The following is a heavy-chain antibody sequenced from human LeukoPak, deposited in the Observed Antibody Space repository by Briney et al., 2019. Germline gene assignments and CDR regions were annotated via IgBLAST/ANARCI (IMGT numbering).Heavy chain of an antibody. Sequence: GRSLRLSCAVSGFTFSSYWMSWVRQAPGKGLEWVANIKQDGSEKYYVDSVKGRFTISRDNAKDSLYLQMNSLRAEDTAVYYCARGGDILTGYYNIRAFDIWGQGTMVTVSS. CDR2: IKQDGSEK. J-gene: IGHJ3*02. CDR1: GFTFSSYW. D-gene: IGHD3-9*01. V-gene: IGHV3-7*03. CDR3: ARGGDILTGYYNIRAFDI.